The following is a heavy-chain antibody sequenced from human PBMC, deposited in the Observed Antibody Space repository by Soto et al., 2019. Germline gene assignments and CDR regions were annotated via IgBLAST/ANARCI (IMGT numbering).Heavy chain of an antibody. J-gene: IGHJ4*02. CDR3: ARRYGSGFDY. Sequence: QVQLQESGPGLVKPSETLSLTCTVSGGSISSYYWSWIRQPPGKGLEWIGYIYYSGSTNYNPSLTSRVTTSVDKSKIQFSLKLSSVTAADTDVYYCARRYGSGFDYWGQGTLVTVSS. CDR2: IYYSGST. D-gene: IGHD3-10*01. CDR1: GGSISSYY. V-gene: IGHV4-59*08.